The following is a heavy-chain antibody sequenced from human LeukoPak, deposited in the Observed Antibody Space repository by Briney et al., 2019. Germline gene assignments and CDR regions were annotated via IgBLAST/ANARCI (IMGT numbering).Heavy chain of an antibody. V-gene: IGHV4-59*08. D-gene: IGHD1-26*01. CDR2: IYYSGST. CDR3: ASQGRGGSYSDAFDI. CDR1: GGSISSYY. J-gene: IGHJ3*02. Sequence: PSETLSLTCTVSGGSISSYYWSWIRQPPGKGLEWIGYIYYSGSTNYNPSLKSRVTISVDTSKNQFSLKLSSVTAADTAVYYCASQGRGGSYSDAFDIWGQGTMVTVSS.